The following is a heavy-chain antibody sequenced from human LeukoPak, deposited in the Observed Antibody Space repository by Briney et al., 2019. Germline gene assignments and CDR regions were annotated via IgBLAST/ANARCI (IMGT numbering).Heavy chain of an antibody. Sequence: ASVKVSCTASGYTFTSYDINWVRQATGQGLEWMGWMNPNSGNTGYAQKVQGRVTITRNTSISTAYMELSSLRSEDTAVYYCARSGRGTYYYFDYWGQGTLVTVSS. CDR3: ARSGRGTYYYFDY. J-gene: IGHJ4*02. D-gene: IGHD1-26*01. CDR2: MNPNSGNT. CDR1: GYTFTSYD. V-gene: IGHV1-8*03.